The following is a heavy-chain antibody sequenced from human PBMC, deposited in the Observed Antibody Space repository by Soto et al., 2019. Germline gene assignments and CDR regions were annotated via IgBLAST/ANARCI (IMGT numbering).Heavy chain of an antibody. CDR1: GFSLSADGVG. D-gene: IGHD2-2*01. J-gene: IGHJ3*01. CDR3: AHAYGGTSWPNDAFDV. CDR2: IYWDDGK. V-gene: IGHV2-5*02. Sequence: QITLKESGPTLVKPTQTLTLTCTFSGFSLSADGVGVGWIRQPPGKALEWLALIYWDDGKRYRPSLKSRLTITTDSSKTQVVLTMTNMDPVDTATYYCAHAYGGTSWPNDAFDVWGQGTVVTVSS.